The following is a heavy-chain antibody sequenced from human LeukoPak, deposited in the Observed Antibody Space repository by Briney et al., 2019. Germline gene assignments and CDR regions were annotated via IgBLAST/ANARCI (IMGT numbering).Heavy chain of an antibody. D-gene: IGHD2-15*01. CDR3: ARLIVVVVAASSYFDS. V-gene: IGHV3-49*03. CDR2: IRTKTNGATA. CDR1: GFTFGEDA. J-gene: IGHJ4*02. Sequence: GGSLRLSCTASGFTFGEDAMSWFRQAPGKGLEWLGFIRTKTNGATAEYAASVKGRFSISRDDPKSIAYLKMNSLKTEDTAVYYCARLIVVVVAASSYFDSWGQGTRVTVSS.